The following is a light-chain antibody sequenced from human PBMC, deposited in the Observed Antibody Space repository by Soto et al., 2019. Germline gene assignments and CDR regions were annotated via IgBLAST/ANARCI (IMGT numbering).Light chain of an antibody. CDR2: KVS. J-gene: IGKJ4*01. V-gene: IGKV2D-30*01. Sequence: DVVMTQSPLSLPVTLGQPASISYRSSQNLVYNDGNTYLNWFQQRPGQSPRRLIYKVSNWDSGVPDTFSRSASGTDFTLKITRVEAEHVELYSRLQCTPSPRITSGGGTKVEIK. CDR1: QNLVYNDGNTY. CDR3: LQCTPSPRIT.